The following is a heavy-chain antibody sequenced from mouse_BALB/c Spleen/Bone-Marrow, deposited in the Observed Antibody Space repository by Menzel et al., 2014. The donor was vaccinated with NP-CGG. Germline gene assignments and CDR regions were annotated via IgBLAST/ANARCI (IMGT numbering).Heavy chain of an antibody. CDR1: RFDFSRYW. CDR3: ARLNYYGNLFV. J-gene: IGHJ1*01. Sequence: EVMPVESGGGLVQPGGSLKLSCAASRFDFSRYWMSWVRQAPGKGLEWIGEINPDSSTINYTPSLKDKFIISRDNAKNTLYLQMSKVRSEDTALYYCARLNYYGNLFVWGAGTTVTVSS. D-gene: IGHD1-1*01. V-gene: IGHV4-1*02. CDR2: INPDSSTI.